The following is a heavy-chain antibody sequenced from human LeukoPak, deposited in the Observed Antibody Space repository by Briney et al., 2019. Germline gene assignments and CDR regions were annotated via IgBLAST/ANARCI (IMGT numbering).Heavy chain of an antibody. D-gene: IGHD1-26*01. CDR3: ARAPSGSYYYYYYMDV. CDR1: GYSISTGYY. CDR2: FYHGGST. Sequence: SETLSLACTVSGYSISTGYYWDWIRQPPGKGLEWIGTFYHGGSTYYNPSLKSRVTISVDASKNQFSLNLTSVTAADTAVYYCARAPSGSYYYYYYMDVWGKGTTVTVSS. V-gene: IGHV4-38-2*02. J-gene: IGHJ6*03.